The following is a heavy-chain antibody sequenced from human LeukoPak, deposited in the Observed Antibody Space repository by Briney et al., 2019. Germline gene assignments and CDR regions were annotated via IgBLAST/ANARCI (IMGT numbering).Heavy chain of an antibody. V-gene: IGHV4-34*01. Sequence: PSETLSLTCAVYGGSFSGYYWSWIRQPPGKGLEWIGKINHSGSTNYNPSLKSRVTISVDTSKNQFSLKLSSVAAADTAVYYCARRDYSSGWPWYFDLWGRGTLVTVSS. CDR1: GGSFSGYY. D-gene: IGHD6-19*01. CDR2: INHSGST. J-gene: IGHJ2*01. CDR3: ARRDYSSGWPWYFDL.